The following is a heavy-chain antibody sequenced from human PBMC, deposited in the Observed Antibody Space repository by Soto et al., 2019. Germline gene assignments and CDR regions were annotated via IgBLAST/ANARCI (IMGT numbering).Heavy chain of an antibody. D-gene: IGHD3-3*01. CDR2: IVPMFGTA. CDR1: GGTFGNSA. Sequence: QVQLVQSGAEGKKPGSSVNVSCKTSGGTFGNSAVTWVRQAPGQGLEWLGGIVPMFGTANYALKFQGRVTITADESTITAYMELNSLKTDDSAVYYCARDGDPQSAFWSGPLGGGRFDPWGQGPLVTVSS. CDR3: ARDGDPQSAFWSGPLGGGRFDP. J-gene: IGHJ5*02. V-gene: IGHV1-69*12.